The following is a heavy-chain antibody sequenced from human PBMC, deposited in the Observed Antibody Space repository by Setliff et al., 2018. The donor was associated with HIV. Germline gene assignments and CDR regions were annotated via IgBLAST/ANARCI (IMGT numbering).Heavy chain of an antibody. CDR3: ARTMVPINDAFDI. CDR2: IYPGDSDT. V-gene: IGHV5-51*01. CDR1: GYTFTNYW. D-gene: IGHD3-10*01. Sequence: PGESLKISCKGSGYTFTNYWVAWVRQMPGKGLEWMGIIYPGDSDTTYSPSFQGQVTISADKSSTTAYLQWSSLKASDTAMYYCARTMVPINDAFDIWGQGTMVTVSS. J-gene: IGHJ3*02.